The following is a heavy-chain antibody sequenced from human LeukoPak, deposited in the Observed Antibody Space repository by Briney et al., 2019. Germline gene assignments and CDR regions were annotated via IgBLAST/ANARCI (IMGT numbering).Heavy chain of an antibody. CDR3: TTGLDYYGSAPTDY. CDR1: RLTFSNAW. J-gene: IGHJ4*02. D-gene: IGHD3-10*01. CDR2: IKSKTDGGTT. Sequence: PGRSLRLSFAAYRLTFSNAWMSWVRQAPGKGLEWVGRIKSKTDGGTTDYAAPVKRRFTISRDDSKNTLYLQMNSLKPEDTAVYYCTTGLDYYGSAPTDYWGQGALVTVSS. V-gene: IGHV3-15*01.